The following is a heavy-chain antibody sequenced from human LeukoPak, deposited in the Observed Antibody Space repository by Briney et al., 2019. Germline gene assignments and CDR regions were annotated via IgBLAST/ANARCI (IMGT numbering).Heavy chain of an antibody. J-gene: IGHJ4*02. CDR1: GFTFSSYS. V-gene: IGHV3-21*01. Sequence: GGSLRLSCAASGFTFSSYSMNWVRQAPGKGLEWVPSISTTSDCIHYADSLKGRLAISRDNGKNSLYLQMNSLRAEDTAVYYCARGGIYSQGFDYWGQGSLVTVSS. CDR3: ARGGIYSQGFDY. D-gene: IGHD6-13*01. CDR2: ISTTSDCI.